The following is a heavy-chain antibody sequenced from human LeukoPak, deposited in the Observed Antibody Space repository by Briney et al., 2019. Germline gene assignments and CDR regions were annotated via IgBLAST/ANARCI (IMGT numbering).Heavy chain of an antibody. V-gene: IGHV1-2*02. CDR3: ARGGPPSRIAVAGKAPDY. J-gene: IGHJ4*02. CDR2: INPNSGGT. CDR1: GYTFTVYY. D-gene: IGHD6-19*01. Sequence: ASVKVSCKASGYTFTVYYMHWVRQAPGQGLEWMGWINPNSGGTNYAQKFQGRVTMTRDTSISTAYMELSRLRSDDTAVYYCARGGPPSRIAVAGKAPDYWGQGTLVTVSS.